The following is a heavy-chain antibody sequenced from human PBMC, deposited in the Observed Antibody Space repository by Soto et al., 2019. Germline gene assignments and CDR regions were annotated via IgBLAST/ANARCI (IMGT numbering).Heavy chain of an antibody. J-gene: IGHJ5*02. CDR3: ARGPYDYVWGSYGP. D-gene: IGHD3-16*01. CDR2: ISSSGSSI. CDR1: GFTFSSYA. Sequence: GGSLRLSCAASGFTFSSYAMSWVRQAPGKGLEWVSAISSSGSSIYYADSVKGRFTISRDNAKKSLYLQMNSLRDEDTAVYYCARGPYDYVWGSYGPWGQGTLVTVSS. V-gene: IGHV3-48*02.